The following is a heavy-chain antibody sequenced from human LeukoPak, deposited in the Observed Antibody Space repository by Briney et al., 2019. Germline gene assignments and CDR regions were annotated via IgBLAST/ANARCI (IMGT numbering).Heavy chain of an antibody. V-gene: IGHV4-61*02. CDR2: FYTSGST. J-gene: IGHJ4*02. CDR3: ARDRGYCGGDCYANDY. Sequence: SETLSLTCTVSGGSISSGSYYWSWIRQPAGKGLEWIGRFYTSGSTNYNPSLKSRVTISVDTSKNQFSLTLRSVTAADTAVYFCARDRGYCGGDCYANDYWGQGTLVIVSS. D-gene: IGHD2-21*01. CDR1: GGSISSGSYY.